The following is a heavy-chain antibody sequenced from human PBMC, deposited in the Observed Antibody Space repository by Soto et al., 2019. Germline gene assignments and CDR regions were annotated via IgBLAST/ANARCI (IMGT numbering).Heavy chain of an antibody. CDR3: ARHAIAVAGTSDALDS. CDR2: IDPSDSYT. J-gene: IGHJ3*02. CDR1: GYSFTSHW. V-gene: IGHV5-10-1*01. D-gene: IGHD6-19*01. Sequence: GESLKIPCKGSGYSFTSHWISWMRQMPGKGMELLGRIDPSDSYTNYSPSFQCHDTISADKSISTAYLQWSSLKASDTAMYYCARHAIAVAGTSDALDSWAQGTMITVSS.